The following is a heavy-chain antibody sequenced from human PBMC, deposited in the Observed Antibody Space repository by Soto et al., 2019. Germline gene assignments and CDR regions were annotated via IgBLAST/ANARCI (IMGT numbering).Heavy chain of an antibody. Sequence: GGSLRLSCAASGFTFSSYAMSWVRQAPGKGLEWVSDISGSGGSTYYADSVKGRFTISRDNSKNTLYLQMNSLRAEDTAVYYCAKAASSGWKDGLWYYYGMDVWGQGTTVTVSS. D-gene: IGHD6-19*01. CDR2: ISGSGGST. CDR3: AKAASSGWKDGLWYYYGMDV. V-gene: IGHV3-23*01. J-gene: IGHJ6*02. CDR1: GFTFSSYA.